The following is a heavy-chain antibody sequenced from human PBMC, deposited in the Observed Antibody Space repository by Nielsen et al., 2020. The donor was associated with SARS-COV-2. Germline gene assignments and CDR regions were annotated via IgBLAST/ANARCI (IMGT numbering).Heavy chain of an antibody. CDR1: GFTFSSYG. Sequence: GESLKTSCAASGFTFSSYGMHWVRQAPGKGLEWVAVISYDGSNKYYADSVKGRFTISRDNSKNTLYLQMNSLRAEDTAVYYCAKDGLAQDGHYFDYWGQGTLVTVSS. D-gene: IGHD5-12*01. CDR2: ISYDGSNK. V-gene: IGHV3-30*18. J-gene: IGHJ4*02. CDR3: AKDGLAQDGHYFDY.